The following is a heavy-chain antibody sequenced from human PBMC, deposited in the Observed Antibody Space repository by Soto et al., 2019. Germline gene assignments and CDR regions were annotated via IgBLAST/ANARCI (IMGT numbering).Heavy chain of an antibody. CDR1: GVDFRGSY. CDR2: ISDTGRTI. Sequence: GGSLRLSCVGSGVDFRGSYMNWIRQAPGKGLEWISYISDTGRTIHYADSVKGRFVISRDNSRDSLYLQMNDLRADGTAIYYCAGFKEGKIVGLRWLDPWGQGTRVTVSS. D-gene: IGHD3-16*02. V-gene: IGHV3-11*01. J-gene: IGHJ5*02. CDR3: AGFKEGKIVGLRWLDP.